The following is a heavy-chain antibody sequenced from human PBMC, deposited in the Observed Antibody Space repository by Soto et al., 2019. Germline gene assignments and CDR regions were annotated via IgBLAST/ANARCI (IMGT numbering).Heavy chain of an antibody. D-gene: IGHD2-21*02. J-gene: IGHJ5*02. Sequence: TSETLSLTCAVSDYSISRGYYCGWIRQPPGKGLEWIGSIYHSGNTYYNPSLKSRVTISVDTSKNQFSLKLSSVTAADTAVYYCAREGVTSRWFDPWGQGTLVTVSS. CDR3: AREGVTSRWFDP. CDR1: DYSISRGYY. CDR2: IYHSGNT. V-gene: IGHV4-38-2*02.